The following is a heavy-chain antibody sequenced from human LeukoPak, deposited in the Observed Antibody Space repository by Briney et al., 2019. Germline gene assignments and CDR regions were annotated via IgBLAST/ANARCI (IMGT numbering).Heavy chain of an antibody. CDR1: GFTFSSYA. CDR3: ARDGFEDFWSGLDPDAFDI. J-gene: IGHJ3*02. CDR2: ISKYGTNK. V-gene: IGHV3-30-3*01. Sequence: PGGTGRLSCAASGFTFSSYAMQGVPQAPGRGLEGGAIISKYGTNKYSADSVKGRLTISRDNSNNTMYMHMNSLRAEDTAVYSCARDGFEDFWSGLDPDAFDIWGQGTMVTVSS. D-gene: IGHD3-3*01.